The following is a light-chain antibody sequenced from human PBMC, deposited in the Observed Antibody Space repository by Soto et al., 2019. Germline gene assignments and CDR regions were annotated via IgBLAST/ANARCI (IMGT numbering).Light chain of an antibody. V-gene: IGKV3-11*01. Sequence: EIVMTQSPATLSVSPGERATLSCRASQSVSSNYLAWYQQKPGQAPRLLIYDASYRATDIPPRFSGSGSGTDFTLTISSLEPEDFAVYYCQQRRSWPPTITFGQGTRLEIK. CDR3: QQRRSWPPTIT. CDR1: QSVSSNY. CDR2: DAS. J-gene: IGKJ5*01.